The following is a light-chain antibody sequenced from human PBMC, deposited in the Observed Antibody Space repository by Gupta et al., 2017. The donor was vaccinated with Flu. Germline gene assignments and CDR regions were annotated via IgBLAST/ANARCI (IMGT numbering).Light chain of an antibody. Sequence: SVLTQPPSASGTPGQRVTISCSGSSSNIGSNTVIWYQQLPGPAPKLLIYSNNQRPSGVPARFSGSKSGTSASLAISGLQAEDEADYYCAAWDDSRNGYVFGTGTKVTVL. V-gene: IGLV1-44*01. J-gene: IGLJ1*01. CDR1: SSNIGSNT. CDR3: AAWDDSRNGYV. CDR2: SNN.